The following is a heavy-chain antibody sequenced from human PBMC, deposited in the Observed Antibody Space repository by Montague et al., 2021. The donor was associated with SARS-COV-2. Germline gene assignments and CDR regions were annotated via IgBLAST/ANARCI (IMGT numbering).Heavy chain of an antibody. V-gene: IGHV3-7*04. CDR3: VRAVGSYYGY. Sequence: SLRLSCAASGFIFGDYWMSWVRQAPGKGLEWVANIKLDGSEEYYMDSVKGRFTVSRDNARNSLYLQMNSLRAEDTAVYYCVRAVGSYYGYWGQGTLVTVSS. D-gene: IGHD1-26*01. CDR2: IKLDGSEE. CDR1: GFIFGDYW. J-gene: IGHJ4*02.